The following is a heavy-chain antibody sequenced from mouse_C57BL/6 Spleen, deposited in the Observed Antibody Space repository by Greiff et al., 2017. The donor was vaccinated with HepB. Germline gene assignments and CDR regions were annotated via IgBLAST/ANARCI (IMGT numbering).Heavy chain of an antibody. CDR1: GYTFTSYW. CDR2: IHPNSGST. J-gene: IGHJ4*01. CDR3: ARERVTTKAMDY. V-gene: IGHV1-64*01. Sequence: VQLQQPGAELVKPGASVKLSCKASGYTFTSYWMHWVKQRPGQGLEWIGMIHPNSGSTNYNEKFKSKATLTVDKSSSTAYMQLSSLTSEDSAVYSCARERVTTKAMDYWGQGTSVTVSS. D-gene: IGHD2-2*01.